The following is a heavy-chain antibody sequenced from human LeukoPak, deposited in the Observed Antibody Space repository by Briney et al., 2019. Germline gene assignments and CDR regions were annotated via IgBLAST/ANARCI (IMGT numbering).Heavy chain of an antibody. J-gene: IGHJ3*02. CDR3: AKTSITIFGVVIRAFDI. D-gene: IGHD3-3*01. CDR2: ISGSGGST. Sequence: GGSLRLSCAASGFTFSSYAMSWVRQAPGKGLEWVSAISGSGGSTYYADSVKGRFTTSRDNSKNTLYLQMNSLRAEDTAVYYCAKTSITIFGVVIRAFDIWGQGTMVTVSS. V-gene: IGHV3-23*01. CDR1: GFTFSSYA.